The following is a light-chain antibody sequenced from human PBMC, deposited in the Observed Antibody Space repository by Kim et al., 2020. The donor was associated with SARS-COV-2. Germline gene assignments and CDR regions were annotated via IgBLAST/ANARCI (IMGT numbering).Light chain of an antibody. J-gene: IGLJ1*01. Sequence: QSALTQPASLSGSPGQSITISCTGSSSDVGGGNYVSWYQQHPGKAPKVIIFDVRNRPSGLSDRFSGSRSGNTASLTISGLQADDEADYFCSSYTTTSTPYVFGTGTKVTVL. CDR3: SSYTTTSTPYV. CDR2: DVR. CDR1: SSDVGGGNY. V-gene: IGLV2-14*03.